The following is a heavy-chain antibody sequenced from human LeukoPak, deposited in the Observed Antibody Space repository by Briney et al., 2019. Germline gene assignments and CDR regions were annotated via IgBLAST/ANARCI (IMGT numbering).Heavy chain of an antibody. V-gene: IGHV3-15*01. D-gene: IGHD6-19*01. CDR3: TTPGSKDRTGWDFDY. J-gene: IGHJ4*02. CDR1: GFTFSNAW. CDR2: IKSKTDGGTT. Sequence: GGSLRLSCAASGFTFSNAWMTWVRQAPGKGLEWVGHIKSKTDGGTTDYAAPVKGRFTISRDDSKTTLYLQMNSLKTEDTAVYYCTTPGSKDRTGWDFDYWGQGTQVTVSS.